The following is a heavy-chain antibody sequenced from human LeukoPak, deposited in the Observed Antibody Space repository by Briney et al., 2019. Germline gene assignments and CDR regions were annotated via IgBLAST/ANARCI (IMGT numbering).Heavy chain of an antibody. Sequence: GGFLRLSCAASGFTFRTYAMSWVRQAPGKGLEWVAGINFSGAHTYYADSVKGRSTISRDNSKNTLSLQINSLRAEDTAVYYCAKDDSGTFDHSDYWGQGTLVTVSS. V-gene: IGHV3-23*01. CDR1: GFTFRTYA. J-gene: IGHJ4*02. CDR2: INFSGAHT. D-gene: IGHD1-26*01. CDR3: AKDDSGTFDHSDY.